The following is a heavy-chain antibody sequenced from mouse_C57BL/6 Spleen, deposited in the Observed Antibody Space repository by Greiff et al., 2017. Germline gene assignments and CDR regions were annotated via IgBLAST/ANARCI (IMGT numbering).Heavy chain of an antibody. CDR2: IYPRSGNT. CDR1: GYTFTSYG. D-gene: IGHD1-1*01. V-gene: IGHV1-81*01. Sequence: VQLQQSGAELARPGASVKLSCKASGYTFTSYGISWVKQRTGQGLEWIGEIYPRSGNTYYNEKFKGKATLTADKSSRTAYMELRSLTSEYSAVYFCARRDYYGSIDYWGQGTTLTGSS. CDR3: ARRDYYGSIDY. J-gene: IGHJ2*01.